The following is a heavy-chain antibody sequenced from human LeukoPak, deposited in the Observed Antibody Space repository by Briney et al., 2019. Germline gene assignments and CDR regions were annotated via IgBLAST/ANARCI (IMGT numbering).Heavy chain of an antibody. CDR3: ARGYSSSWYGLWDY. J-gene: IGHJ4*02. CDR1: GFTFDDYA. CDR2: ISWYSGSI. D-gene: IGHD6-13*01. V-gene: IGHV3-9*01. Sequence: GRSLRLSCAPSGFTFDDYAMHWVRQAPGKGLEWVSCISWYSGSIGYADSVKGRFTISRDNAKNSLYLQMNSLRAEDTALYYCARGYSSSWYGLWDYWGQGTLVTVSS.